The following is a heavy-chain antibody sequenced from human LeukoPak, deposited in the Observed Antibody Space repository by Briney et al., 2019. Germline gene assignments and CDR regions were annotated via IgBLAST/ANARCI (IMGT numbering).Heavy chain of an antibody. V-gene: IGHV4-38-2*02. CDR3: ARVCGSYSEAVY. D-gene: IGHD1-26*01. J-gene: IGHJ4*02. Sequence: SETLSLTCTVSGYSISNNYYWGLIRESPGKGLEWIGSIYHSGGTHFNPSLKSRVTISVDTSKNHFSLKLSSVTAADTAVDYCARVCGSYSEAVYWGQGTLVTVSS. CDR2: IYHSGGT. CDR1: GYSISNNYY.